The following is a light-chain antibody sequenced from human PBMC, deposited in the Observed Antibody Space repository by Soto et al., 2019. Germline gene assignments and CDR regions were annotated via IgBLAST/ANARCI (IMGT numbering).Light chain of an antibody. J-gene: IGKJ4*01. Sequence: AIEMTQSPSSLSASVGDRVTITCRASQGVGSDLAWYQQRPGKAPHLLIYAVSSLQNGVPSRFSGSGSGTDFTLTISSLQIEDFATYYCLQDHNLLTFGGGTKVEI. CDR1: QGVGSD. CDR3: LQDHNLLT. CDR2: AVS. V-gene: IGKV1-6*01.